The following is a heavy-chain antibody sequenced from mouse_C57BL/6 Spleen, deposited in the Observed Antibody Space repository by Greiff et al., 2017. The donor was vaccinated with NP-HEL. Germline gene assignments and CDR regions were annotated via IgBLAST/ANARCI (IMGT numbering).Heavy chain of an antibody. J-gene: IGHJ2*01. CDR2: INYDGSST. CDR1: GFTFSDYY. CDR3: ARDQDSSGYDY. D-gene: IGHD3-2*02. Sequence: EVKLVESEGGLVQPGSSMKLSCTASGFTFSDYYMAWVRQVPEKGLEWVANINYDGSSTYYLDSLKSRFIISRDNAKNILYLQMSSLKSEDTATYYCARDQDSSGYDYWGQGTTLTVSS. V-gene: IGHV5-16*01.